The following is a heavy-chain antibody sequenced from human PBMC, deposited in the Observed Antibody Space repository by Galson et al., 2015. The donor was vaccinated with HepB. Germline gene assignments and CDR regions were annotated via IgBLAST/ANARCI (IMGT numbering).Heavy chain of an antibody. J-gene: IGHJ4*02. CDR1: GFTVSGNY. Sequence: SLRLSCAASGFTVSGNYMSWVRQAPGKGLEWVSAIHAGGSTYYAESVKGRFTISRDNSKNTVYLQMNSLRAEDTAVYYCAKSYYYDSSGHYPYDYWGQGTLVTVSS. V-gene: IGHV3-53*01. D-gene: IGHD3-22*01. CDR2: IHAGGST. CDR3: AKSYYYDSSGHYPYDY.